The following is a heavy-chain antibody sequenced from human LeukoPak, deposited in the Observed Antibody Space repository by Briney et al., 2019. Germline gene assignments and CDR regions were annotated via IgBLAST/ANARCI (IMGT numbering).Heavy chain of an antibody. CDR2: INPNSGGT. J-gene: IGHJ4*02. CDR1: GYTFTGYY. D-gene: IGHD6-13*01. CDR3: ARTVIAAAGEIDY. Sequence: ASVKVSCKASGYTFTGYYIHWVRQAPGQRREWMGWINPNSGGTNYAQKIQGRVTMTRDTSISTAYMELSRLRSDDTAVYYCARTVIAAAGEIDYWGQGTLVTASS. V-gene: IGHV1-2*02.